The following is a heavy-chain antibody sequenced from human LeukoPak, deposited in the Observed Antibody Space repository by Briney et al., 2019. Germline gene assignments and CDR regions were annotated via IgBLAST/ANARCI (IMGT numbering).Heavy chain of an antibody. CDR3: AKIRLDYGHDNDFGS. J-gene: IGHJ4*02. CDR2: IARDSDII. CDR1: GFTFKSYD. Sequence: PGGSLRLSCAASGFTFKSYDMNWVRQAPGKGLEWVSYIARDSDIIHYADSVKGRFTISRDNAENSLDLQMNSLRVEDTAVYYCAKIRLDYGHDNDFGSWGQGTLVTVSS. V-gene: IGHV3-48*01. D-gene: IGHD4/OR15-4a*01.